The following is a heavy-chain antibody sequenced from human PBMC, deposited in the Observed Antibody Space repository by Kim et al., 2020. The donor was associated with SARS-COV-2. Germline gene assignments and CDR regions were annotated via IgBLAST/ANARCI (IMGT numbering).Heavy chain of an antibody. Sequence: GESLKISCKGSGYSFTSYWIGWVRQMPGKGLEWMGIIYPGDSDTRYSPSFQGQVTISADKSISTAYLQWSSLKASDTAMYYCARQPTPAYCSGGSCYELGYWGQGTLVTVSS. CDR3: ARQPTPAYCSGGSCYELGY. CDR2: IYPGDSDT. V-gene: IGHV5-51*01. J-gene: IGHJ4*02. D-gene: IGHD2-15*01. CDR1: GYSFTSYW.